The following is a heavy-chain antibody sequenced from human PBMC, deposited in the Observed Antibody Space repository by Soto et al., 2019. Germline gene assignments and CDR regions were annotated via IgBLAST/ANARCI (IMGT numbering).Heavy chain of an antibody. CDR3: ARSPGGYYID. Sequence: EVQLVEYGGGLVQPGGSLRLSCADSGFSFSSYWMHWVRQGPGKGLVWVSRINTDGSSTNYADSVKGSFTISRDNAKNTVYLQMNSLRAEDTAVYFCARSPGGYYIDWGQGTMVTVSS. V-gene: IGHV3-74*01. J-gene: IGHJ3*01. CDR2: INTDGSST. D-gene: IGHD3-9*01. CDR1: GFSFSSYW.